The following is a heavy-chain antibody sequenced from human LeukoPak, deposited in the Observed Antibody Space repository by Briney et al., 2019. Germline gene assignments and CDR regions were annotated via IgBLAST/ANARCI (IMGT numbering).Heavy chain of an antibody. CDR2: IYHSGST. CDR1: GGSISSSSYY. CDR3: ARAGIAAAGTGADY. V-gene: IGHV4-39*07. J-gene: IGHJ4*02. Sequence: SETLSLTCTVSGGSISSSSYYWGWIRQPPGKGLEWIGSIYHSGSTYYNPSLKSRVTISVDTSKNQFSLKLSSVTAADTAVYYCARAGIAAAGTGADYWGQGTLVTVSS. D-gene: IGHD6-13*01.